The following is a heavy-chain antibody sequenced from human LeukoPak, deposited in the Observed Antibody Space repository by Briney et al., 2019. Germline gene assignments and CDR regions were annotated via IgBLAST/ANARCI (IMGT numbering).Heavy chain of an antibody. V-gene: IGHV3-30-3*01. J-gene: IGHJ4*02. CDR3: AKGPYGSGWYYFDY. CDR2: ISYDGSNK. CDR1: GFTFSSYA. Sequence: GGSLRLSCAASGFTFSSYAMHWVRQAPGKGLEWVAVISYDGSNKHYADSVKGRFTISRDNSKNTLYLQMNSLRAEDTAVYYCAKGPYGSGWYYFDYWGQGTLVTVSS. D-gene: IGHD6-19*01.